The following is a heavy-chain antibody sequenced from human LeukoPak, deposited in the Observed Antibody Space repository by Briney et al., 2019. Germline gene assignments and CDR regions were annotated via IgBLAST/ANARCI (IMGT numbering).Heavy chain of an antibody. CDR3: ARGSDPTFDFWSGYPHYYMDV. CDR1: GLTVRNYW. Sequence: GSLRTSRAASGLTVRNYWESGVRQAAGEGIKWVANIKQDGSEKNYVDSVKGRFTISRDNAKNSLYLQMNSLRTEDTAVYYCARGSDPTFDFWSGYPHYYMDVWGKGTTVTVSS. V-gene: IGHV3-7*02. J-gene: IGHJ6*03. D-gene: IGHD3-3*01. CDR2: IKQDGSEK.